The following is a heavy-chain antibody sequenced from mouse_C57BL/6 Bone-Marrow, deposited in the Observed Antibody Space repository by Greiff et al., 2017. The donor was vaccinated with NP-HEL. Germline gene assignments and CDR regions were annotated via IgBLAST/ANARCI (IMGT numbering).Heavy chain of an antibody. D-gene: IGHD2-1*01. CDR3: ARRKIYYGNYNYFDY. J-gene: IGHJ2*01. CDR1: GYAFTNYL. CDR2: INPGSGGT. V-gene: IGHV1-54*01. Sequence: VQLHQSGAELVRPGTSVKVSCKASGYAFTNYLIEWVKQRPGQGLEWIGVINPGSGGTNYNEKFKGKATLTADKSSSTAYMQLSSLTSEDSAVYFCARRKIYYGNYNYFDYWGQGTTLTVSS.